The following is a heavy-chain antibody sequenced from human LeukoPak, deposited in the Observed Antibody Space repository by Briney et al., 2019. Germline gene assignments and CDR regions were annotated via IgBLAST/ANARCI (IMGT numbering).Heavy chain of an antibody. CDR2: ISGSGGST. J-gene: IGHJ4*02. D-gene: IGHD1-26*01. CDR1: GFTFSSYA. CDR3: ARSGSYDYFDY. Sequence: GGSLRLSCTASGFTFSSYAMTWVRQAPGKGLEWVSVISGSGGSTKYADSVKGRFTISRDNSKNTLYLQMNSLRAEDTAVYYCARSGSYDYFDYWGQGTLVTVSS. V-gene: IGHV3-23*01.